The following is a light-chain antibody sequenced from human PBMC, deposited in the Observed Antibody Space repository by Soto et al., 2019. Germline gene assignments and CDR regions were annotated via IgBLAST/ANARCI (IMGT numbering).Light chain of an antibody. CDR1: QSVRSTH. V-gene: IGKV3-20*01. CDR2: GAS. J-gene: IGKJ5*01. Sequence: EIVLTQSPVTLALSPGERATLSCSASQSVRSTHLAWYQLKPGQAPRLFIYGASSRATGIPDRFSGSGSGTDFTLTISRLEPEDFAVYICQKYGTSPRTFGQGTRLEIK. CDR3: QKYGTSPRT.